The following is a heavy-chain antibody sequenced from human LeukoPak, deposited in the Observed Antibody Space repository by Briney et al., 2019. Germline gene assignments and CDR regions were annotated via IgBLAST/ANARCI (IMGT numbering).Heavy chain of an antibody. CDR1: GFTFSSYA. J-gene: IGHJ4*02. D-gene: IGHD3-10*01. Sequence: PGGSLRLSCAASGFTFSSYAVRWVRQAPGKGLEWVSAISGSGGSTYYADSVKGRFTISRDNSKNTLYLQMNSLRAEDTAVYYCTRISRKYYYGSGLLAFDYWGQGTLVTVSS. CDR2: ISGSGGST. CDR3: TRISRKYYYGSGLLAFDY. V-gene: IGHV3-23*01.